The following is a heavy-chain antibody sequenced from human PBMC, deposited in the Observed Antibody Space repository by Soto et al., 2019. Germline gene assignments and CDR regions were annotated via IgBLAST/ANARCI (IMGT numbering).Heavy chain of an antibody. Sequence: EVQLVESGGGLVQPGGSLRLSCAASGFTFSSYWMHWVRQAPGKGLVWVSRINSDGSSTSYADSVKGRFTISRDNAKNTLYLQMNSLRAEDTAVYYCARGARVRGVIILGGWCDPWGQGTLVTVSS. D-gene: IGHD3-10*01. CDR3: ARGARVRGVIILGGWCDP. V-gene: IGHV3-74*01. CDR2: INSDGSST. CDR1: GFTFSSYW. J-gene: IGHJ5*02.